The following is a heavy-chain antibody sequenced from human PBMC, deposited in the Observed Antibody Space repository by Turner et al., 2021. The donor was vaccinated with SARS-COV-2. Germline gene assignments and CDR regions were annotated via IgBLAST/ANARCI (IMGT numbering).Heavy chain of an antibody. V-gene: IGHV3-15*01. J-gene: IGHJ6*02. CDR3: TKDSTGYQYGYGIDV. Sequence: VQLVESCGGLLEPRGSLMLSSSASGFSFNTPCMSWFRQDTGKGLEWVGRMKRKTEGGKTGYATPVKGRFNIRRDNSKNKLNLKMNSLKTEDTAVDYCTKDSTGYQYGYGIDVWGQGTTVTVSS. D-gene: IGHD2-2*01. CDR1: GFSFNTPC. CDR2: MKRKTEGGKT.